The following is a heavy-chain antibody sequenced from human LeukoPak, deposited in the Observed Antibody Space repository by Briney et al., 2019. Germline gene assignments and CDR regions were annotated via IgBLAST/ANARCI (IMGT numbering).Heavy chain of an antibody. D-gene: IGHD2-21*02. CDR1: GGSISSYY. Sequence: SETLSLTCTVSGGSISSYYWSWIRQPPGKGLEWIGYIYYSGSTNYNPSLKSRVTISVDRSKDQFSLKLSSVTAADTAVYYCARDRAYCGGDCSHGMDVWGQGTTVTVSS. CDR3: ARDRAYCGGDCSHGMDV. V-gene: IGHV4-59*12. CDR2: IYYSGST. J-gene: IGHJ6*02.